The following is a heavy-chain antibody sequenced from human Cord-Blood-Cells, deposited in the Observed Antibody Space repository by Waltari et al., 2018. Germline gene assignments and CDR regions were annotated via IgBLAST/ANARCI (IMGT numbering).Heavy chain of an antibody. CDR3: ARALRLEDNFDY. CDR1: GYTFTGYY. CDR2: INPNSGGK. J-gene: IGHJ4*02. V-gene: IGHV1-2*04. Sequence: QVQLVQSGAEVKKPGASVKVSCKASGYTFTGYYMHWVRQATGQGLEWMGWINPNSGGKNYAQKFQGWVTMTRDTSISTAYMELSRLRSDDTAVYYCARALRLEDNFDYWGQGTLVTVSS.